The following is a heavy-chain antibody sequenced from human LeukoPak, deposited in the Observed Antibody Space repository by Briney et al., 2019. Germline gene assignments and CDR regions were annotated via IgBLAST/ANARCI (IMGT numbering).Heavy chain of an antibody. Sequence: ASVKVSCKASGYTFTGYYIHWVRQAPGQGLEWMGWINPISGSINYAQQFQGRVTMTRDTSINTAFMELSRLRPDDTAVYYCARGFFDYSNPGDYWGQGTLVTVSS. V-gene: IGHV1-2*02. D-gene: IGHD4-11*01. CDR2: INPISGSI. CDR3: ARGFFDYSNPGDY. CDR1: GYTFTGYY. J-gene: IGHJ4*02.